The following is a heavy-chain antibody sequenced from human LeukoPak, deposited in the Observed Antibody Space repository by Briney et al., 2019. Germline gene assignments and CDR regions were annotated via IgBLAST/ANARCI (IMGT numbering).Heavy chain of an antibody. CDR1: GFTFSSYA. CDR3: ATDAAYGYDRFDH. Sequence: GGSPRLSCAASGFTFSSYAMSWVRQAPGKGLEWVSLISGSGGSTYYADSVKGRFTISRDNSKNTLYLQMNSVRVEDTAVYYCATDAAYGYDRFDHWGQGTQVTVSS. D-gene: IGHD2-15*01. CDR2: ISGSGGST. V-gene: IGHV3-23*01. J-gene: IGHJ4*02.